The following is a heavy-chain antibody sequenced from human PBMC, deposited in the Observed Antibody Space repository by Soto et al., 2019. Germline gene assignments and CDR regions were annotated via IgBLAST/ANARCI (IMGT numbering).Heavy chain of an antibody. CDR2: IWSDGSKK. J-gene: IGHJ4*02. CDR1: GFAFSNYG. Sequence: QVHLVESGGGVVKPGRSLTLSCTASGFAFSNYGIHWVRQAPGRGLEWVAVIWSDGSKKFYAGSVRGRFTISRDNSKNRISLKMISLRAEDMAVYYSAIDLWEVPAGKETVRKFDSWGQRTLVTVSS. V-gene: IGHV3-33*01. CDR3: AIDLWEVPAGKETVRKFDS. D-gene: IGHD2-2*01.